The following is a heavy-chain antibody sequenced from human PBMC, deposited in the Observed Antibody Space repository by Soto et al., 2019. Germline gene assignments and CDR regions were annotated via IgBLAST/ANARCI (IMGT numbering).Heavy chain of an antibody. Sequence: PSPTLSLTCAISGDSVSSNSAAWNWIRQSPSRGLEWLGRTYYRSKWYNDYAVSVKGRITINPDTSKNQFSLQLNSVTPEDTAVYYCARDRIEYSSSNYGMDVWGQGTTVTVSS. CDR3: ARDRIEYSSSNYGMDV. CDR1: GDSVSSNSAA. V-gene: IGHV6-1*01. J-gene: IGHJ6*02. CDR2: TYYRSKWYN. D-gene: IGHD6-6*01.